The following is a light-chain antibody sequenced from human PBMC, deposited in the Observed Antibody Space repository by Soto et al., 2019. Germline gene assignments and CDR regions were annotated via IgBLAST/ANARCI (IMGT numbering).Light chain of an antibody. CDR3: QHYNSYGT. Sequence: ILMTQSAASLSASTGDRVTITCRASQGISSYLAWYQQKPGKAPKLLIYAASTLQTGVPSRFSGSGSGTEFTLTISSLQPDDFATYYCQHYNSYGTFGQRTKVDIK. CDR2: AAS. V-gene: IGKV1-8*01. CDR1: QGISSY. J-gene: IGKJ1*01.